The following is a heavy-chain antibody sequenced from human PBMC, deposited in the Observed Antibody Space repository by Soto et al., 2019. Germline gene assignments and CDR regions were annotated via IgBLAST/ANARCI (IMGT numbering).Heavy chain of an antibody. V-gene: IGHV3-48*03. Sequence: GSLRLSCAASGFTFSSYEMDWVRQAPGKGLEWVSYISSSGSTIYYADSVKGRFTISRDNAKNSLYLQMNSLRAEDTAVYYCARVDSPVAYWGQGTLVTVSS. D-gene: IGHD3-22*01. CDR2: ISSSGSTI. CDR3: ARVDSPVAY. CDR1: GFTFSSYE. J-gene: IGHJ4*02.